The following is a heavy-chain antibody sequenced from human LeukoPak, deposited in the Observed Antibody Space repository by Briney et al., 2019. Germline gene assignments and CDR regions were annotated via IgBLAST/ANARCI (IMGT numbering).Heavy chain of an antibody. CDR1: GYSISSGYY. Sequence: SETLSLTCTVSGYSISSGYYWGWIRQPPGKGLEWIGSIYHSGSTYYNPSLKSRVTISVDTSKNQFSLKLSSVTTADTAVYYCANRPQFDYSSSWYGRWLEYYYTDVWGKGTTVTVSS. J-gene: IGHJ6*03. CDR2: IYHSGST. V-gene: IGHV4-38-2*02. D-gene: IGHD6-13*01. CDR3: ANRPQFDYSSSWYGRWLEYYYTDV.